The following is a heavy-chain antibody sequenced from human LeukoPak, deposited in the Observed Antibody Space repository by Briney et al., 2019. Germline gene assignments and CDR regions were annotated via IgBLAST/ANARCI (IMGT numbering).Heavy chain of an antibody. D-gene: IGHD3-3*01. CDR1: GYTFSSYG. CDR2: ISAYNGNT. V-gene: IGHV1-18*01. Sequence: ASVKVSCKASGYTFSSYGISWVRQAPGQGLEWMGWISAYNGNTNQAQKLQGRVTMTTDTSTSTAYMELRSLRSDDTAVYYCARSGNYDFWSATPRYFDYWGQGTLVTVSS. J-gene: IGHJ4*02. CDR3: ARSGNYDFWSATPRYFDY.